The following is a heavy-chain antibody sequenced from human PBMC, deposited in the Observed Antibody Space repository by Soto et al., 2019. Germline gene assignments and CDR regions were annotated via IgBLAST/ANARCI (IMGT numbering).Heavy chain of an antibody. CDR3: ARGRYGDY. CDR2: ISAHNGNT. J-gene: IGHJ4*02. Sequence: QVHLVQSGAEVKKPGASVKVSCKGSGYGFTTYGITWVRQAPGQGLEWMAWISAHNGNTNYAQKVQSRVTVTRDTSTSTAYMELRSLRDDDTAVYYCARGRYGDYWGQGALVTVSS. CDR1: GYGFTTYG. D-gene: IGHD1-1*01. V-gene: IGHV1-18*01.